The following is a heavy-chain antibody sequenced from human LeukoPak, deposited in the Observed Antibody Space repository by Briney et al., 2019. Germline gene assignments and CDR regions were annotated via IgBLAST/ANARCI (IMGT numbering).Heavy chain of an antibody. Sequence: GGSLRLSCAASGFTFSDYYMSWIRQAPGKGLEWVSYISSSGSTIYYADSVKGRFTMSRDNSQNTLYLQMSSLRAEDTAVYYCAKDRLKYTYGRTNWFDPWGQGTLVTVSS. CDR3: AKDRLKYTYGRTNWFDP. J-gene: IGHJ5*02. CDR1: GFTFSDYY. V-gene: IGHV3-11*01. CDR2: ISSSGSTI. D-gene: IGHD5-18*01.